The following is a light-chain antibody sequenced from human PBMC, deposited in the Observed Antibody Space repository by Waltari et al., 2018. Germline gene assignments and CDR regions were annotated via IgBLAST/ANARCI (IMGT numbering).Light chain of an antibody. CDR1: TGTVTSGHY. Sequence: QAVVTQEPSLTVSPGGTVTLTCGSSTGTVTSGHYPYWFQQKPGQAPRTLIYATTDKASWTPARFSGSLLGGKAALTLSGAQPEDEAEYYCLLSYTGFGAVFGGGTQLTVL. CDR3: LLSYTGFGAV. J-gene: IGLJ7*01. CDR2: ATT. V-gene: IGLV7-46*01.